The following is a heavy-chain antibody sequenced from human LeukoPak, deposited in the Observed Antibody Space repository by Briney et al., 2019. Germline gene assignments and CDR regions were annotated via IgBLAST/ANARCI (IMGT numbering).Heavy chain of an antibody. Sequence: SETLSLTCTVSGGSISTSNYYWGWIRQPPGKGLEWIGNIFYSGSTYYSPSLKSRVTISLDTSRNQFSLKLSSVTAADTAVYYCARWVEDHYGGPRFDPWGQGTLVTVSS. J-gene: IGHJ5*02. CDR3: ARWVEDHYGGPRFDP. CDR1: GGSISTSNYY. V-gene: IGHV4-39*01. D-gene: IGHD4-23*01. CDR2: IFYSGST.